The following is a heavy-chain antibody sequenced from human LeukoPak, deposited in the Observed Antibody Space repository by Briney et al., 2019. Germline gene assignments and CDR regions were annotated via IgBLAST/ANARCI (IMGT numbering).Heavy chain of an antibody. CDR2: ISYDGSNK. Sequence: PGGSLRLSCAASGFTFSSYAMHWVRQAPGKGLEWVAVISYDGSNKYYADSVKGRFTISRDNSKNTLYLQMNSLRAEDTAVYYCAKGYGNIGYCSSTSCYTGGYFDYWGQGTLVTVSS. CDR1: GFTFSSYA. D-gene: IGHD2-2*02. V-gene: IGHV3-30-3*01. CDR3: AKGYGNIGYCSSTSCYTGGYFDY. J-gene: IGHJ4*02.